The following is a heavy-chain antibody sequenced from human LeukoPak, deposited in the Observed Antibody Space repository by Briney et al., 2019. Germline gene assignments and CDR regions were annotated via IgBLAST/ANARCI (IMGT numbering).Heavy chain of an antibody. J-gene: IGHJ3*01. D-gene: IGHD1-14*01. CDR3: ARERGIRDAFDF. CDR1: GYSFTNYA. V-gene: IGHV1-3*03. CDR2: ISVGRGDS. Sequence: ASVKVSCKASGYSFTNYAMNWVRQAPGQSLEWMGWISVGRGDSKCSQEFQGRVTLTRDTSATTAYLEVSSLRPEDMAVYYCARERGIRDAFDFWGQGTMVTVSS.